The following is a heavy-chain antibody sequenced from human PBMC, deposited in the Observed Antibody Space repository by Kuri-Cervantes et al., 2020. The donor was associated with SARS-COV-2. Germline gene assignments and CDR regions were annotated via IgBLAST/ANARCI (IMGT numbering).Heavy chain of an antibody. J-gene: IGHJ6*02. CDR1: GFTFSSYG. V-gene: IGHV3-33*01. Sequence: GGSLRLSCAASGFTFSSYGMHWVRQAPGKGLEWVAVIWYDGSNKYYADSVKGRFTISRDNSKNTLYLQMNSLRAEDTAVYYCAREEDGYYYYYAMDVWGQGTTVTVSS. D-gene: IGHD5-24*01. CDR2: IWYDGSNK. CDR3: AREEDGYYYYYAMDV.